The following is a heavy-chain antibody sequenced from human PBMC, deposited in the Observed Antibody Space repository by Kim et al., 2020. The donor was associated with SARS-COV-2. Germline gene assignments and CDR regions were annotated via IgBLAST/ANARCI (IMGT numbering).Heavy chain of an antibody. Sequence: PSETLSLTCTVSGGSISSYYWSWIRQPPGKGLEWIGYIYYSGSTNYNPSLKSRVTISVDTSKNQFSLKMSSVTAADTAVYYCARVGESGSYYWDDYFDYW. CDR2: IYYSGST. CDR3: ARVGESGSYYWDDYFDY. D-gene: IGHD1-26*01. J-gene: IGHJ4*01. V-gene: IGHV4-59*01. CDR1: GGSISSYY.